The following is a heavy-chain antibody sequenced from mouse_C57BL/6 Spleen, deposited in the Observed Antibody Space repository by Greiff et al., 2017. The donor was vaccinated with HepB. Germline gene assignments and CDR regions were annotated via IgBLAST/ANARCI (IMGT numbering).Heavy chain of an antibody. CDR2: ISYDGSN. J-gene: IGHJ2*01. D-gene: IGHD2-5*01. V-gene: IGHV3-6*01. CDR1: GYSITSGYY. CDR3: ARRGSNCVFDD. Sequence: EVQLQESGPGLVKPSQSLSLTCSVTGYSITSGYYWNWIRQFPGNKLEWMGYISYDGSNNYNPSLKNRISITRDTSKNQFFLKLNSVTTEDTATYDCARRGSNCVFDDWGQGTTLTVSS.